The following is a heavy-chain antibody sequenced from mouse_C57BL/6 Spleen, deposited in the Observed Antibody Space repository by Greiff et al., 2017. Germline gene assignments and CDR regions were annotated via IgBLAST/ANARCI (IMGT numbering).Heavy chain of an antibody. CDR3: ARFNTAGVANWYVEV. J-gene: IGHJ1*03. CDR2: IRNKANGYTT. Sequence: EVKLVESGGGLVQPGGSLSLSCAASGFTFTDYYMSWVRQPPGKALEWLGFIRNKANGYTTDYSASVKGRFTISRDNSQSILYLQMNALRAEDSATDYCARFNTAGVANWYVEVWGTGTTVTVSS. D-gene: IGHD1-1*01. V-gene: IGHV7-3*01. CDR1: GFTFTDYY.